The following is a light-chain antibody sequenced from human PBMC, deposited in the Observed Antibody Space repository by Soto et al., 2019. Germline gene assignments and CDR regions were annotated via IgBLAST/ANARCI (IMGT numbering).Light chain of an antibody. V-gene: IGKV1-8*01. Sequence: AIRMTQSPSSFSASTGDRVTITCRASQGISSYLAWYQQKPGKAPKLLIYAASTLQSGVPSRFSGSGSGTDFPLTISCLQSEDFATYYCQQYYSYLTFGGGTKVEIK. CDR1: QGISSY. J-gene: IGKJ4*01. CDR3: QQYYSYLT. CDR2: AAS.